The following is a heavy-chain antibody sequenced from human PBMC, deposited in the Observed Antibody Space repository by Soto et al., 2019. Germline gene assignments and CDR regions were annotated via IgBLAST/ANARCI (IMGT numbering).Heavy chain of an antibody. Sequence: GASVKVSCKASGYTFTSYYMHWVRQAPGQGLEWMGIINPSGGSTSYAQKFQGRVTMTRDTSTSTVYMELSSLRSEDTAVYYCAGRGAVAGLSGAFDIWGQGTMVTVS. D-gene: IGHD6-19*01. V-gene: IGHV1-46*01. CDR1: GYTFTSYY. J-gene: IGHJ3*02. CDR3: AGRGAVAGLSGAFDI. CDR2: INPSGGST.